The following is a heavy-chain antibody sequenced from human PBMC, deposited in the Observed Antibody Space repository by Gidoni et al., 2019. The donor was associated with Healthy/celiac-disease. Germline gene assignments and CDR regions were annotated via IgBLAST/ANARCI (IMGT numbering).Heavy chain of an antibody. CDR1: VFTFSSYA. CDR2: ISGSGGST. Sequence: EVQLLESGGGLVQPGGSLRLSCAASVFTFSSYAMSWVRQATGKGLEWVSAISGSGGSTYYADSVKGRFTISRDNSKNTLYLQMNSLRAEDTAVYYCAKATDYGGNSYFDYWGQGTLVTVSS. J-gene: IGHJ4*02. D-gene: IGHD4-17*01. V-gene: IGHV3-23*01. CDR3: AKATDYGGNSYFDY.